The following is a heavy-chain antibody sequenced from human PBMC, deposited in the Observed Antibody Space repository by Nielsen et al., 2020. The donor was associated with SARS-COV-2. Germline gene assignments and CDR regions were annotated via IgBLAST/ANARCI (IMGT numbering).Heavy chain of an antibody. Sequence: GGSLRLSCAASGFTFSSYWMSWVRQAPGKGLEWVANIKQDGSEKYYVDSVKGRFTISRDNAKNSLYLQMNSLRAEDTAVYYCAKTRTKYYYDSSGYYPEDYWGQGTLVTVSS. D-gene: IGHD3-22*01. CDR3: AKTRTKYYYDSSGYYPEDY. CDR2: IKQDGSEK. J-gene: IGHJ4*02. V-gene: IGHV3-7*01. CDR1: GFTFSSYW.